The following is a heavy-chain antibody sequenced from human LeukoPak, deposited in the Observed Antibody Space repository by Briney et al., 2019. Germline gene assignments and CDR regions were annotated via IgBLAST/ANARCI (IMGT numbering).Heavy chain of an antibody. D-gene: IGHD4-17*01. CDR3: AKPSYGDYGRYFDL. J-gene: IGHJ2*01. V-gene: IGHV3-30*02. Sequence: GGSLRLSCAASGFTFGSHDMHWVRQAPGKGLEWVAFIRYDGSNKYYADSVKGRFTISRDNSKNTLYLQMTSLRAEDTAVYYCAKPSYGDYGRYFDLWGRGTLVTVSS. CDR1: GFTFGSHD. CDR2: IRYDGSNK.